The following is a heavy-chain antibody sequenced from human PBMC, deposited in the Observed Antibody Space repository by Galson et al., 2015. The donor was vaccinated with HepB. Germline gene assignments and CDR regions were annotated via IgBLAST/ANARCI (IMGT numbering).Heavy chain of an antibody. CDR3: ARHDDFFGLHDALDI. CDR2: TYYRSKWYN. D-gene: IGHD3-3*01. CDR1: GDSVSSNTAA. Sequence: CAISGDSVSSNTAAWNWIRQSPSRGLEWLGRTYYRSKWYNEYAVSVTSRITINPDTSKNQFSLHLNSVTPEDTAVYYCARHDDFFGLHDALDIWGQGQWSPSLQ. J-gene: IGHJ3*02. V-gene: IGHV6-1*01.